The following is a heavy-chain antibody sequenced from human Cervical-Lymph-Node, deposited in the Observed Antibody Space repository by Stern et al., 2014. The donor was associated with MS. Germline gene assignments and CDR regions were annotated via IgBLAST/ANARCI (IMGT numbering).Heavy chain of an antibody. J-gene: IGHJ4*02. V-gene: IGHV3-9*01. D-gene: IGHD5-18*01. CDR2: ISWNSGTK. CDR1: GFTFDDYA. Sequence: EVQLVESGGGLVQPGRSLRLSCAASGFTFDDYAMHWVRQAPGKGLEWVAGISWNSGTKGYADSVKGRFTISRDNAKNSLYLQMNSLRAEDTALYFCAKDLEQRIQLWLGFDQWGQGIQVTVSS. CDR3: AKDLEQRIQLWLGFDQ.